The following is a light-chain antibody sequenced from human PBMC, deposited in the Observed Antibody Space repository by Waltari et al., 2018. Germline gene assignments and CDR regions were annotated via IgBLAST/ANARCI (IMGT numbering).Light chain of an antibody. CDR1: NSNIGNHY. J-gene: IGLJ2*01. CDR2: RNN. Sequence: QSVLSQPPSASGTPGQRVTISCSGSNSNIGNHYVYWYHQLPGTAPKLLIYRNNHRPSGVPDRFSGSKSGTSASLAISGLRSEDEADYYCASWDGSLGGVIFGGGTKLTVL. CDR3: ASWDGSLGGVI. V-gene: IGLV1-47*01.